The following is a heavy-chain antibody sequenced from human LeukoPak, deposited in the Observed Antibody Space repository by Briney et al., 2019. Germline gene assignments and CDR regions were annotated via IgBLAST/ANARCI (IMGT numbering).Heavy chain of an antibody. CDR3: ATLGDVLRLFPLISLDGMDV. D-gene: IGHD3-3*01. Sequence: GASVTVSFKASGYTFTNYGITWVRQAPGQGLEWLGWISAYNGDTNYAQRFQGRITMTTDTSTTTAYMELRSLRSDDTAVYYCATLGDVLRLFPLISLDGMDVWGQGTTVTVSS. J-gene: IGHJ6*02. CDR2: ISAYNGDT. CDR1: GYTFTNYG. V-gene: IGHV1-18*01.